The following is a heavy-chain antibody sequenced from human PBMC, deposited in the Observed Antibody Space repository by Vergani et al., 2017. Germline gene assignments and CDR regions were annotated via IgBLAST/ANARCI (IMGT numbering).Heavy chain of an antibody. J-gene: IGHJ5*02. Sequence: QVQLQESGPGLVKPSETLSLTCAVSGYSISSGYYWGWIRQPQGKGLEWIGSIYHSGSTYYNSSLKSRVTISVDTSKNQFSLKLSSVTAADTAVYYCASVIAAAGTGDWFDPWGQGTLVTVSS. CDR2: IYHSGST. CDR3: ASVIAAAGTGDWFDP. V-gene: IGHV4-38-2*01. CDR1: GYSISSGYY. D-gene: IGHD6-13*01.